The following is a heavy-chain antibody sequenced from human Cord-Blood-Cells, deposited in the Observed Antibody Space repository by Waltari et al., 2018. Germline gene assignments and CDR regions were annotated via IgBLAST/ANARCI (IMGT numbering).Heavy chain of an antibody. CDR3: ARGYYGSGSYYRGLDY. Sequence: QLQLQESGPGLVKPSETLSLTCTVSGGSISSSSYYWGWIRQPPGKGLEWIGSIYYSGSPYYNPSLKSRVTISVDTSKNQFSLKLSSVTAADTAVYYCARGYYGSGSYYRGLDYWGQGTLVTVSS. J-gene: IGHJ4*02. D-gene: IGHD3-10*01. V-gene: IGHV4-39*01. CDR1: GGSISSSSYY. CDR2: IYYSGSP.